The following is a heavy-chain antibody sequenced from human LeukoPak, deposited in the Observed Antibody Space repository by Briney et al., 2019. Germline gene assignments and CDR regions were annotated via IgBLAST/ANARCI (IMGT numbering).Heavy chain of an antibody. CDR2: INHSGST. CDR3: AKSPPLYYYDSSCFDY. Sequence: SETLSLTCAVYGGSFSGYYWSWIRQPPGKGLERIGEINHSGSTNYNPSLKSRVTISVDTSKNQFSLKLSSVTAADTAVYYCAKSPPLYYYDSSCFDYWGQGTLVTVSS. D-gene: IGHD3-22*01. CDR1: GGSFSGYY. J-gene: IGHJ4*02. V-gene: IGHV4-34*01.